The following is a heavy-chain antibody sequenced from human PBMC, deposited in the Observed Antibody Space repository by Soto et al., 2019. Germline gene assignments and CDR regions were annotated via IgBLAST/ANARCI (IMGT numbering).Heavy chain of an antibody. CDR3: ARVLRFLEWLSNYYYYGMDV. V-gene: IGHV3-30-3*01. D-gene: IGHD3-3*01. CDR1: GFTFSSYA. CDR2: ISYDGSNK. J-gene: IGHJ6*02. Sequence: GGSLRLSCAASGFTFSSYAMHWVRQAPGKGLEWVAVISYDGSNKYYADSVKGRFTISRDNSKNTLYLQMNGLRAEDTAVYYCARVLRFLEWLSNYYYYGMDVWGQGTTVTVSS.